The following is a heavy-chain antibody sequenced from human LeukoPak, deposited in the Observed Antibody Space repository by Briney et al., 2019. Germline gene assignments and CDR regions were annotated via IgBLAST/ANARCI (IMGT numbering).Heavy chain of an antibody. CDR2: ITGSGGST. J-gene: IGHJ4*02. Sequence: PGGSLRLSCAAAGFTFSNYGMSWVRQAPGKGLEWVSAITGSGGSTDYADSVKGRFTISRDNAKTSLYLQMNSLRAEDTAVYYCARDLSGVTGYTYGRGIDYWGQGTLVTVSS. D-gene: IGHD5-18*01. V-gene: IGHV3-23*01. CDR3: ARDLSGVTGYTYGRGIDY. CDR1: GFTFSNYG.